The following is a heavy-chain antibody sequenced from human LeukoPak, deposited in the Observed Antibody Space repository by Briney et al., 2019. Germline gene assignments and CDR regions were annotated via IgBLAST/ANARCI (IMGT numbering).Heavy chain of an antibody. D-gene: IGHD6-19*01. CDR3: ARDRRSSSGWSGGFHYYGMDV. Sequence: GASVKVSCKASGYTFTSYAMHWVRQAPGQRLEWMGWINAGNGNTKYSQKFQGRVTITRDTSASTAYMELNSLRAEDTAVYYCARDRRSSSGWSGGFHYYGMDVWGQGTTVTVSS. CDR1: GYTFTSYA. V-gene: IGHV1-3*01. J-gene: IGHJ6*02. CDR2: INAGNGNT.